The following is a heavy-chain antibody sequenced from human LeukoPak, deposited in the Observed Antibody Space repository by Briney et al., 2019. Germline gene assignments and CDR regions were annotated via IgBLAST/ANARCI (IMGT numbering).Heavy chain of an antibody. Sequence: SQTLSLTCAISGDSVSSNSVTWNWIRQSPSRGLEWLGRAYYRSTWYNDYAVSVRDRITVNPDTSKNQFSLHLNSVTPEDTAVYYCARRLTQYDCFDPWGQGILVTVSS. CDR1: GDSVSSNSVT. J-gene: IGHJ5*02. CDR3: ARRLTQYDCFDP. D-gene: IGHD2-2*01. V-gene: IGHV6-1*01. CDR2: AYYRSTWYN.